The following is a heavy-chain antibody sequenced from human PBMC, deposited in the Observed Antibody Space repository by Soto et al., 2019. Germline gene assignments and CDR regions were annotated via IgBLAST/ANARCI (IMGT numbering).Heavy chain of an antibody. D-gene: IGHD3-9*01. CDR1: GGSISSGDYY. Sequence: SETLSLTCTVSGGSISSGDYYWSWIRQPPGKGLEWIGYIYYSGSTHYNPSLKSRVTMSVDTSKNQFSLRLSSVTAADTAVYYCARHARYYDILTGYSTLSWFDPWGQGTLVTVSS. CDR2: IYYSGST. J-gene: IGHJ5*02. CDR3: ARHARYYDILTGYSTLSWFDP. V-gene: IGHV4-30-4*01.